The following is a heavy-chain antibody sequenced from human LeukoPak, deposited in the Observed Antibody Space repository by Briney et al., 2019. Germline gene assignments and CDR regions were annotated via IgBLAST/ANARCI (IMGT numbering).Heavy chain of an antibody. Sequence: ASVKVSCKASGGTFSSYAISWVRQAPGQGLEWMGGIIPIFGTANYAQKFQGRVTITADESTSTAYMELSSLRSEDTAVYYCARDPHPDTAMVYWGQGTLVTASS. V-gene: IGHV1-69*13. D-gene: IGHD5-18*01. CDR2: IIPIFGTA. J-gene: IGHJ4*02. CDR3: ARDPHPDTAMVY. CDR1: GGTFSSYA.